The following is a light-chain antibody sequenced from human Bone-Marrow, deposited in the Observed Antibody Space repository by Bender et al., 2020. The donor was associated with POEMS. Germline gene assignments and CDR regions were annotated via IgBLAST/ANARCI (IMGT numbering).Light chain of an antibody. CDR3: SSYISNVRV. V-gene: IGLV2-14*03. J-gene: IGLJ2*01. CDR1: TGDISNFRF. Sequence: QSALTQPASVSGSPGQSITISCTGTTGDISNFRFVSWYQQHPGRAPKLIIFDVSSRPTGVSDRFSGSKSGDTASLTISGLQAEDEADYYCSSYISNVRVFGGGTKLTVL. CDR2: DVS.